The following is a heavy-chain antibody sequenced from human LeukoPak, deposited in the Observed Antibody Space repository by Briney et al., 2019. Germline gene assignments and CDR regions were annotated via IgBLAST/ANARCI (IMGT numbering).Heavy chain of an antibody. CDR3: ARWGPAADAFDI. CDR1: GFTFSSYS. D-gene: IGHD2-2*01. J-gene: IGHJ3*02. Sequence: GGSLRLSRAASGFTFSSYSMNWVRQAPGKGLEWVSSISSSSSYIYYADSVKGRFTISRDNAKNSLYLQMNSLRAEDTAVYYCARWGPAADAFDIWGQGTMVTVSS. V-gene: IGHV3-21*01. CDR2: ISSSSSYI.